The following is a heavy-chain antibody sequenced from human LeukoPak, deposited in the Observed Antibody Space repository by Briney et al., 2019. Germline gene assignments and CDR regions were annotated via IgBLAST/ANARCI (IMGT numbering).Heavy chain of an antibody. CDR1: GYTFTSYY. D-gene: IGHD2-2*01. CDR3: ARAIIVVVPAAKAYMDV. J-gene: IGHJ6*03. V-gene: IGHV1-46*01. CDR2: INPSGGST. Sequence: ASVKVSCKASGYTFTSYYMHWVRQAPGQGLEWMGIINPSGGSTSYAQKFQGRVTMTRDTSTSTVYMELSSLRSEDTAVYYCARAIIVVVPAAKAYMDVWGKGTTVTVSS.